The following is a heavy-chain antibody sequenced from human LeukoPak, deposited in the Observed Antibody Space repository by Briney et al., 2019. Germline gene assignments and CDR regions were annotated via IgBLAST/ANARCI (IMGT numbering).Heavy chain of an antibody. CDR3: ARGWRSWFDP. D-gene: IGHD6-13*01. CDR2: IDSTSRYI. V-gene: IGHV3-21*01. Sequence: PGGSLRLSCVASGFTFSSASMNWVRQAPGKGMERVSYIDSTSRYIYYADSVKGRFTISRDNAKKSLYLQMNSLGAADTAVYYCARGWRSWFDPWGQGTLVTVSS. J-gene: IGHJ5*02. CDR1: GFTFSSAS.